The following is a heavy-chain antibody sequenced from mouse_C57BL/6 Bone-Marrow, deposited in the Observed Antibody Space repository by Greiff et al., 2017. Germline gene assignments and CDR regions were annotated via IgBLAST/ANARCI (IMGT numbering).Heavy chain of an antibody. CDR3: ALIYYDYDGPFAY. V-gene: IGHV1-64*01. CDR1: GYTFTSYW. Sequence: QVQLQQPGAELVKPGASVKLSCKASGYTFTSYWLHWVKQRPGQGLEWIGMIHPNSGSTNYNEKFKSKATLTVDKSSSTAYMQLISLTSADSAVSFCALIYYDYDGPFAYWGQGTLVTVSA. D-gene: IGHD2-4*01. CDR2: IHPNSGST. J-gene: IGHJ3*01.